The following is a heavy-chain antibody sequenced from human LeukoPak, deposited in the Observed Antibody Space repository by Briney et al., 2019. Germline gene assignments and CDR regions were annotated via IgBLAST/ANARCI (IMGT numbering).Heavy chain of an antibody. J-gene: IGHJ5*02. D-gene: IGHD3-10*01. CDR3: AREGRFGEPGYWFDP. V-gene: IGHV4-61*01. CDR1: GVSISSGNFY. Sequence: SETLSLTCTVSGVSISSGNFYWSWIRQPPGKGLEWIGYIYYSGSTNYNPSLKSRVTISVDTSKNQFSLKLSSVTAADTAVYYCAREGRFGEPGYWFDPWGQGTLVTVSS. CDR2: IYYSGST.